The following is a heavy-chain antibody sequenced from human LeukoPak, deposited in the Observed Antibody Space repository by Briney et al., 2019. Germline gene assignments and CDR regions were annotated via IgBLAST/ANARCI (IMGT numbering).Heavy chain of an antibody. J-gene: IGHJ3*02. V-gene: IGHV4-59*08. CDR1: GGSISSYY. Sequence: SETLSLTCTVSGGSISSYYWSWIRQPPGKGLEWIGYFYYGGSTKYNPSLNSRVTISADTSKNQFSLKLSSVTAADTAVYYCARHIESGTNDAFDIWGQGTMVTVSS. D-gene: IGHD3-10*01. CDR3: ARHIESGTNDAFDI. CDR2: FYYGGST.